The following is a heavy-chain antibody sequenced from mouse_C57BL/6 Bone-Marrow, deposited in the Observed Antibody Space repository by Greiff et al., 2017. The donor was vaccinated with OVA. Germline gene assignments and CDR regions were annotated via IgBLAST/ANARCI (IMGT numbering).Heavy chain of an antibody. CDR3: ARRVLYDGYYGFAY. CDR2: IHPNSGST. CDR1: GYTFTSYW. V-gene: IGHV1-64*01. Sequence: QVQLKQPGAELVKPGASVKLSCKASGYTFTSYWMHWVKQRPGQGLEWIGMIHPNSGSTKYNEKFTSKATLNVDKYSSTAYMPLSSLTSEDSSVYYCARRVLYDGYYGFAYWGQGTLVTVSA. J-gene: IGHJ3*01. D-gene: IGHD2-3*01.